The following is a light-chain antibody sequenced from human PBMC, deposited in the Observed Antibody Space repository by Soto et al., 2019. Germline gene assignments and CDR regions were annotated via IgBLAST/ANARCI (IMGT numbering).Light chain of an antibody. J-gene: IGKJ4*01. V-gene: IGKV1-5*03. CDR3: QQYNSYYTLT. CDR2: KAS. CDR1: QSISSW. Sequence: DIQMTQSPSTLSASVGDRVTITCRASQSISSWLAWYQQKPGKAPKLLIYKASTLESGVPSKFRGSGSGTEFTLTISSLKTDDFAKYYCQQYNSYYTLTFGGGTKVDIK.